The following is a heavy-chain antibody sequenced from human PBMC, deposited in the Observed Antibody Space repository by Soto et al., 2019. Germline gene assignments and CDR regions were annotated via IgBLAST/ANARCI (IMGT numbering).Heavy chain of an antibody. CDR3: AKEVRTNAEYDYWQYYMDA. J-gene: IGHJ6*04. CDR1: GYTFRNYG. D-gene: IGHD3-16*01. CDR2: IGGLKGEA. Sequence: QIQLVQSGDEVAKPGASVKVPCKTSGYTFRNYGISWVRQAPRQGLEWLGWIGGLKGEASYAPSFQGRPPWTPGIPTGTAYMELRSLKSGDTAAYYCAKEVRTNAEYDYWQYYMDAWGNGTSVTVST. V-gene: IGHV1-18*01.